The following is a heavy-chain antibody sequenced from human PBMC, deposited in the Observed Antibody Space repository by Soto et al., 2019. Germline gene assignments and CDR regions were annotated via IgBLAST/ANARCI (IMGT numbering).Heavy chain of an antibody. CDR2: MYYSGTT. J-gene: IGHJ5*02. D-gene: IGHD3-22*01. Sequence: QLQLQESDPGLVKPSETLSLTCTVSGGSISSSDFYWGWLRQPPGKGLDFIGSMYYSGTTYYNPSLKNRITIAVDTSKNQFSLKLISVTAADTAVYYCTVVDSNGNWFDPWGQGALVTVSS. CDR1: GGSISSSDFY. CDR3: TVVDSNGNWFDP. V-gene: IGHV4-39*01.